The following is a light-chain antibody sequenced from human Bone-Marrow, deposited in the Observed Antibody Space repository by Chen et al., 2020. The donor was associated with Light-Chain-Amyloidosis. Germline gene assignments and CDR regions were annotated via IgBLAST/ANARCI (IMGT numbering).Light chain of an antibody. Sequence: DIVMTQSPLSLPVTPGEPASISCRSSQSLLHSNGNTYLDWFLQKPGQSPQLLISFGSNRASWVPDRFSGSGSGTDFTLKISRVEAEDVGCYYFMQALQGPFTFGPGTKVDI. CDR1: QSLLHSNGNTY. CDR2: FGS. V-gene: IGKV2-28*01. CDR3: MQALQGPFT. J-gene: IGKJ3*01.